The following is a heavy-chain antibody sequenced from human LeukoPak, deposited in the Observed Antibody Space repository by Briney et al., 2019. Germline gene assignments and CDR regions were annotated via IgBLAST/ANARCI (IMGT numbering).Heavy chain of an antibody. Sequence: PGGSLRLSRAASGFNFSRYWVSWVRQAPGMGLEWVASVKEDGSQKNYADTVKGRFTISRDNAKKSLVLQMNSLRAEDTAIYYSATEAYWGPGTLVIVSS. CDR3: ATEAY. J-gene: IGHJ4*02. CDR1: GFNFSRYW. CDR2: VKEDGSQK. V-gene: IGHV3-7*01.